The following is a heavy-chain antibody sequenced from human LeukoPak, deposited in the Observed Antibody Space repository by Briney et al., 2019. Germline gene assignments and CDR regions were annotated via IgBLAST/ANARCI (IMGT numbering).Heavy chain of an antibody. J-gene: IGHJ4*02. Sequence: GGSLRLSCAASGFTFSVYWMSWVRQAPGKGLEWVANIKQDGTEKYYVDSVKGRFTISRDNAKNSLYLQMNSLRAEDTAVYYCARDRGQRLDGGGSYYFDYWGQGTLVTVSS. CDR3: ARDRGQRLDGGGSYYFDY. D-gene: IGHD6-19*01. V-gene: IGHV3-7*01. CDR2: IKQDGTEK. CDR1: GFTFSVYW.